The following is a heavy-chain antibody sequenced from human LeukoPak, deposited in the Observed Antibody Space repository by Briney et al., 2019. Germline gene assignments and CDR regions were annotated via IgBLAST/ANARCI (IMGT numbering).Heavy chain of an antibody. CDR3: AKGSAVADIYFDY. CDR2: ISGGGGST. J-gene: IGHJ4*02. D-gene: IGHD6-19*01. V-gene: IGHV3-23*01. Sequence: GGSLRLSCAVSGFTFSSYAMSWVRQAPGKGLEWVSAISGGGGSTYYADSVKGRFTISRDNSKNTLYLQMNSLRAEDTAIYYCAKGSAVADIYFDYWGQGTLVTVSS. CDR1: GFTFSSYA.